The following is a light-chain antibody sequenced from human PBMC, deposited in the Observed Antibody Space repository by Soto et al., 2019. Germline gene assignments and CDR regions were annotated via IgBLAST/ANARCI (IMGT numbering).Light chain of an antibody. V-gene: IGKV3-11*01. CDR3: QQYGSSPRT. Sequence: EIVLTQSPVTLSLFPGARATLSCRASQSVSNYLAWYQQKPGQAPRLLIYDAFKRATGIPDRFSGSGSGTDFTLTISSLEPEDFAVYYCQQYGSSPRTFGQGTKVEIK. J-gene: IGKJ1*01. CDR1: QSVSNY. CDR2: DAF.